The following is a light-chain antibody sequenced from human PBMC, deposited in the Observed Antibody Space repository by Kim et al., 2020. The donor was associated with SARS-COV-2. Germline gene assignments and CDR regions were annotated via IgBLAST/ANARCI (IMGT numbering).Light chain of an antibody. CDR2: GAS. CDR3: QQYGDSPGFT. CDR1: QSVSNNY. V-gene: IGKV3-20*01. J-gene: IGKJ5*01. Sequence: EIVLTQSPGTLSLSPGERATLSCRASQSVSNNYLAWYQQKPGQTPRLLIYGASSRPTGIPDRFSGSGSGTDFTLTISRLEPEDFAVYYCQQYGDSPGFTFGQGTRLEIK.